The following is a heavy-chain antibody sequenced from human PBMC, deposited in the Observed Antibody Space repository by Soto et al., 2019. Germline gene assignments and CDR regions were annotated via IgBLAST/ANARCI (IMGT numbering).Heavy chain of an antibody. Sequence: QVQLVESGGGVVQPGRSLRLSCAASGFTFSSYAMHWVRQAPGKGLEWVAVISYDGSNKYYADSVKGRFTISRDNSKNTLYLQMHSLRAEDTAVYYCARGDIVVVVAAKDYWGQGTLVTVSS. D-gene: IGHD2-15*01. V-gene: IGHV3-30-3*01. J-gene: IGHJ4*02. CDR3: ARGDIVVVVAAKDY. CDR2: ISYDGSNK. CDR1: GFTFSSYA.